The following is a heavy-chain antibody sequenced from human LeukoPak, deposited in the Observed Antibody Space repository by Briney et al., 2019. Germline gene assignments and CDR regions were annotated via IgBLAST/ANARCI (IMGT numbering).Heavy chain of an antibody. J-gene: IGHJ4*02. Sequence: PGGSLRLSCAASGFTFSSYAMHWVRQAPGKGLEWVAVISYDGSNKYYADSVKGRFTISRDNSKNTLYLQMNSLRAEDTAVYYCARVGGGWSFDYWGQGTLVTVSS. CDR1: GFTFSSYA. D-gene: IGHD6-19*01. CDR2: ISYDGSNK. CDR3: ARVGGGWSFDY. V-gene: IGHV3-30*04.